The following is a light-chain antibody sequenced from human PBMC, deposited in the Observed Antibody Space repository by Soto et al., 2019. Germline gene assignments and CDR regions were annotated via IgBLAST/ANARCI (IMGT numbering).Light chain of an antibody. CDR2: AAS. Sequence: ALRVTQSPSSLSASTGDRGPLTCRASQGISSYLAWYQQKTGKAHKLLIYAASTLQSGVPSRFSGSGSGTDFTLKIRSLKHEDFATYYCKQSYSTTLTFGGGTKVDIK. CDR3: KQSYSTTLT. J-gene: IGKJ4*01. V-gene: IGKV1-8*01. CDR1: QGISSY.